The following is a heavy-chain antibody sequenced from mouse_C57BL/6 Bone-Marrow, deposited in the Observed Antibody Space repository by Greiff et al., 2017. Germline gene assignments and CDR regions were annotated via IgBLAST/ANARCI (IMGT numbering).Heavy chain of an antibody. D-gene: IGHD3-2*02. CDR2: IHPSDSDT. V-gene: IGHV1-74*01. Sequence: VQLQQPGAELVKPGASVQVSCKASGYTFTSYWMHWVKQRPGQGLEWIGRIHPSDSDTNYNQKFKGKATLTVDKSSSTAYMQLSSLTSEDSAVYYCAIGGSSGYFYYAMDYWGQGTSVTVSS. CDR1: GYTFTSYW. CDR3: AIGGSSGYFYYAMDY. J-gene: IGHJ4*01.